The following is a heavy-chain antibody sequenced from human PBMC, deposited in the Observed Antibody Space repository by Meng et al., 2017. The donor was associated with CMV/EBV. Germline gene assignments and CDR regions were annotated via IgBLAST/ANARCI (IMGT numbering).Heavy chain of an antibody. CDR3: ARDRGEADAFDI. CDR1: GFTFSSYA. J-gene: IGHJ3*02. D-gene: IGHD3-10*01. Sequence: GESLKISCAASGFTFSSYAMHWVRQALGKGLEWVAVISYDGSNKYYADSVKGRFTISRDNSKNTLYLQMNSLRAENTAVYYCARDRGEADAFDIWGQGTMVTVSS. V-gene: IGHV3-30*04. CDR2: ISYDGSNK.